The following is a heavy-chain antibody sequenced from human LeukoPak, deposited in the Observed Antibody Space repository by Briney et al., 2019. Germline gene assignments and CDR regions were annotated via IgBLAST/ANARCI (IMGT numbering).Heavy chain of an antibody. CDR2: MNPNSGNI. Sequence: ASVKVSCKASGYTFTSYDINWVRQATGQGLEWMGWMNPNSGNIGYAQKFQGRATMTRNTSISTAYMELSSLRSEDTAVYYCARSITIFGVVSDFDYWGQGTLVTVSS. V-gene: IGHV1-8*01. CDR1: GYTFTSYD. CDR3: ARSITIFGVVSDFDY. J-gene: IGHJ4*02. D-gene: IGHD3-3*01.